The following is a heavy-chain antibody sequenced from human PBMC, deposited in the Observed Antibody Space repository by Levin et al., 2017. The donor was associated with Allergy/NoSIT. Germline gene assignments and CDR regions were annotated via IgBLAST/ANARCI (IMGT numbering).Heavy chain of an antibody. CDR2: IGTAGDT. V-gene: IGHV3-13*04. D-gene: IGHD2-15*01. J-gene: IGHJ3*02. CDR3: ARESCSGGSCDSGLGAFDS. CDR1: GFTFSSYD. Sequence: PGESLKISCAASGFTFSSYDMHWVRQATGKGLEWVSAIGTAGDTYYPGSVKGRFTISRENAKNSLYLQMNSLRAGDTAVYYCARESCSGGSCDSGLGAFDSWGQGTMVTVSS.